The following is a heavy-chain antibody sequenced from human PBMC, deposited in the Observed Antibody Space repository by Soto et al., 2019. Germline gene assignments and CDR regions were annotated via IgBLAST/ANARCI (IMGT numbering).Heavy chain of an antibody. V-gene: IGHV1-18*01. D-gene: IGHD3-22*01. CDR3: ARNRWDSSGYYHPFDY. CDR1: GYTFTSYG. J-gene: IGHJ4*02. Sequence: ASVKVSCKASGYTFTSYGISWVRQAPGQGLEWMGWISAYNGNTNYAQKLQGRLTMTTDTSTSTAYMELRSLRSDDTAVYYCARNRWDSSGYYHPFDYWGQGTLVTVSS. CDR2: ISAYNGNT.